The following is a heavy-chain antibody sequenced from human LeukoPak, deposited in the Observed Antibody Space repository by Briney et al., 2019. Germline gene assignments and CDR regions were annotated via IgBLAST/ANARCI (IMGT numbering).Heavy chain of an antibody. CDR2: IYYSGST. CDR1: GGSISSSSYY. Sequence: SETLSLTCTVSGGSISSSSYYWGWIRQPPGKGLEWIGSIYYSGSTYYNPSLKSRVTISVDTSKNQFSLKLSSVTAADTAVYYCARHRPSNSRGYYFDYWGQGTLVTVSS. D-gene: IGHD4-11*01. V-gene: IGHV4-39*01. CDR3: ARHRPSNSRGYYFDY. J-gene: IGHJ4*02.